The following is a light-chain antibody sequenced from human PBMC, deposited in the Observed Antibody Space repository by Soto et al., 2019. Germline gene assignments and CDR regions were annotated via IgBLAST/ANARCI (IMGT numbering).Light chain of an antibody. CDR1: LNVVSH. Sequence: EIVMTQSPANLSVSPGERASLXCRASLNVVSHFAWSQQKPGPAPRLLIYGASSRAHGSPARFSGSGSATEFTRTISSLQSEDFAVYYGQQYNNWPLTFGGGTKVDIK. J-gene: IGKJ4*01. CDR2: GAS. V-gene: IGKV3-15*01. CDR3: QQYNNWPLT.